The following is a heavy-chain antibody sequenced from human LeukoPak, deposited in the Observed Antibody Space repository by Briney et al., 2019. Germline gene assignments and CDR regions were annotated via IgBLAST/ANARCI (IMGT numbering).Heavy chain of an antibody. CDR1: GYTFTGYY. V-gene: IGHV1-2*02. D-gene: IGHD1-26*01. Sequence: ASVKVSCKASGYTFTGYYMHWVRQAPGQGLEWMGWVNPNSGGTNYAQKFQGRVTMTRDTSISTAYMELSRQRSDDTAVYYCARDRVGATGIDYWGQGTLVTVSS. CDR2: VNPNSGGT. J-gene: IGHJ4*02. CDR3: ARDRVGATGIDY.